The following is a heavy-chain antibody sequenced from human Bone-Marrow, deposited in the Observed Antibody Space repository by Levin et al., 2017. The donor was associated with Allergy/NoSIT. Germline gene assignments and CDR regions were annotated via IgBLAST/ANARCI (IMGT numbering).Heavy chain of an antibody. V-gene: IGHV4-59*01. CDR1: GGSISSYY. J-gene: IGHJ4*02. CDR2: IYYSGRT. CDR3: TSVTDSGWSDY. D-gene: IGHD6-19*01. Sequence: SETLSLTCTVSGGSISSYYWSWIRQPPGKGLEWIGYIYYSGRTNYNPSLKSRVTISVDTSKNQFSLRLSSVTAADTAVYYCTSVTDSGWSDYWGQGTLATVS.